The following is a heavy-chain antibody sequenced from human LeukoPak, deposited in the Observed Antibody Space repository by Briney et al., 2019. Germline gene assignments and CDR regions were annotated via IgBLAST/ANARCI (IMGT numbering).Heavy chain of an antibody. CDR2: IYSGGYA. CDR1: GFNISTNY. CDR3: ARDVVGSFHYFVL. Sequence: PGGSLRLSCAASGFNISTNYMSWVRQAPGKGLEWVSVIYSGGYAYYTDSVKGRFTISRDNAKNTVYLQMNTLRVDDTAVYYCARDVVGSFHYFVLWGQGTLVTVSS. J-gene: IGHJ4*02. D-gene: IGHD1-26*01. V-gene: IGHV3-53*01.